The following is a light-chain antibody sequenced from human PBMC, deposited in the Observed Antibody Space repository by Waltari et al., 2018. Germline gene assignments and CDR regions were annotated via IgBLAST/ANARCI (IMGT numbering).Light chain of an antibody. CDR1: ELPRKY. J-gene: IGLJ1*01. CDR2: EDT. Sequence: SYELTQPPSVSVSPGQTARITCSGHELPRKYAYWFQQKSGQAPRLVIYEDTKRPSGIHAVFFGSSQGTVATVTITGAQVDDEADYYCYSSDTTGLRVFGGGTTVVVL. V-gene: IGLV3-10*01. CDR3: YSSDTTGLRV.